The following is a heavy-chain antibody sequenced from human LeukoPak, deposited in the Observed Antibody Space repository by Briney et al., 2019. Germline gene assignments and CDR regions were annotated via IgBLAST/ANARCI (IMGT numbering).Heavy chain of an antibody. CDR1: GDSIRTNNYF. J-gene: IGHJ5*02. V-gene: IGHV4-39*01. D-gene: IGHD1-26*01. CDR2: ISYNGIT. Sequence: SETLSLTCSVSGDSIRTNNYFWGWIRQPPGMGLEWIGSISYNGITYYNPSLKSRASVSVDTSKNQFSQNLNSVAAADTAIYYCARRPGHTWDMGNWFDPWGQGTLVTVSS. CDR3: ARRPGHTWDMGNWFDP.